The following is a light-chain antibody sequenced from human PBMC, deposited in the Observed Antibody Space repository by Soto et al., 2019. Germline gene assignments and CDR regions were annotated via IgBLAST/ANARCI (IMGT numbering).Light chain of an antibody. CDR1: QTISRW. Sequence: DIQLTQTPSTLSASLGDEVTITCRASQTISRWLAWYQQKPGRAPKLLIYDASTLESGVPSRFSGSGSETVFTLTIGMLQPDYFATYICHSSTFGQGTRL. CDR2: DAS. CDR3: HSST. V-gene: IGKV1-5*01. J-gene: IGKJ5*01.